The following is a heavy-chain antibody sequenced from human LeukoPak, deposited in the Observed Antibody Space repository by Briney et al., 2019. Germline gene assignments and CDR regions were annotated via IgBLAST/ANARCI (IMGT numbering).Heavy chain of an antibody. CDR1: GGTFSSYA. CDR3: ARVISHCFDY. J-gene: IGHJ4*02. V-gene: IGHV1-69*04. CDR2: IIPILGIA. Sequence: ASVKVTCKASGGTFSSYAISWVRQAPGQGLEWMGRIIPILGIANYAQKFQGRVTITADKSTSTAYMELSSLRSEDTAVYYCARVISHCFDYWGQGTLVTVSS.